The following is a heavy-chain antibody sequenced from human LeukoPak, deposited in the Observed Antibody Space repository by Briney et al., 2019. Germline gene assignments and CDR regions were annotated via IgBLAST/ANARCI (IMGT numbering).Heavy chain of an antibody. Sequence: SETLSLTCAVYGGSFSGYYWSWIRQPPGKGLEWIGEINHSGSTNYNPSLKRRLTISVAPSTNQFSLTLSSVTAAATAVYYCAKVVPAATNYYYYYGMDVWGKGTTVTVSS. CDR2: INHSGST. CDR1: GGSFSGYY. CDR3: AKVVPAATNYYYYYGMDV. D-gene: IGHD2-2*01. V-gene: IGHV4-34*01. J-gene: IGHJ6*04.